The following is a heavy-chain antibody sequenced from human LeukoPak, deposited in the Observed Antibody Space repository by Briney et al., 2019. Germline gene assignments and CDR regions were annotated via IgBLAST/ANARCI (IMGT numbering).Heavy chain of an antibody. Sequence: LSETLSLTCAVYGGSFSGYYWSWIRQPPGKGLVWIGEINHSGSTNYNPSLKSRVTISVDTSKNQFSLKLSSVTAADTAVYYCARGFPDSSGPFQHWGQGTLVTVSS. CDR3: ARGFPDSSGPFQH. V-gene: IGHV4-34*01. CDR1: GGSFSGYY. CDR2: INHSGST. D-gene: IGHD3-22*01. J-gene: IGHJ1*01.